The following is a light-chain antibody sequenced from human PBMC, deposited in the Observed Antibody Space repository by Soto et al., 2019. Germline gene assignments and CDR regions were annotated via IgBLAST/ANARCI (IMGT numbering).Light chain of an antibody. Sequence: ETVLTQSPGTLSVSPGERATLSCRASQNVGSNYLSWYQQKPGQAPRLLIYGASTRANGIPDRFSGSGSGTDFTLTISRLEPEDFAVYYCQQYGNSPYTFGQGTKLQIK. CDR1: QNVGSNY. V-gene: IGKV3-20*01. CDR2: GAS. J-gene: IGKJ2*01. CDR3: QQYGNSPYT.